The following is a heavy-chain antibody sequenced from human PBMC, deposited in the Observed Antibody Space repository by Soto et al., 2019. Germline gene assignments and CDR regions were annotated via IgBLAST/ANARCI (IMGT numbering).Heavy chain of an antibody. J-gene: IGHJ6*02. CDR3: ARAHITVFGAVITPDYYYGMDV. CDR2: IIPIVGTA. V-gene: IGHV1-69*13. CDR1: GCTFSSYA. D-gene: IGHD3-3*01. Sequence: SVKVSCKASGCTFSSYAISWVRQAPGQGLEWMGGIIPIVGTANYAQKFQGRVTITADESTSTAYMELSSLRSEDTAVYYCARAHITVFGAVITPDYYYGMDVWGQGTTVTAP.